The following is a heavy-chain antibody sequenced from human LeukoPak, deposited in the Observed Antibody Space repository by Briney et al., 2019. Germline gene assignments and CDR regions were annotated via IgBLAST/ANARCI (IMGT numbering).Heavy chain of an antibody. J-gene: IGHJ6*02. Sequence: GSLRLSCAASGFTFSSYSMNWVRQPPGKGLEWIGEINHSGSTNYNPSLKSRVTISVATSKNQFSLKLSSVTAADTAVYYCARGPRITIFGVPYYYYGMDVWGQGTTVTVSS. D-gene: IGHD3-3*01. V-gene: IGHV4-34*01. CDR1: GFTFSSYS. CDR2: INHSGST. CDR3: ARGPRITIFGVPYYYYGMDV.